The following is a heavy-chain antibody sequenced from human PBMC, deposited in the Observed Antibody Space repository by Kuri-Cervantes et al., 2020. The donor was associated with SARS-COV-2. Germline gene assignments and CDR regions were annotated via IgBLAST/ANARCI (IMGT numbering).Heavy chain of an antibody. D-gene: IGHD6-19*01. J-gene: IGHJ6*02. CDR2: IYYSGST. CDR1: GGSVSSYY. V-gene: IGHV4-59*02. Sequence: GSLRLSCTASGGSVSSYYWSWIRQPPGKGLEWIGYIYYSGSTNYNPSLKSRVTISVDTYKNQFSLKLSSVTAADTAVYYCAGSSGWYTYYYYGMDVWGQGTTVTVSS. CDR3: AGSSGWYTYYYYGMDV.